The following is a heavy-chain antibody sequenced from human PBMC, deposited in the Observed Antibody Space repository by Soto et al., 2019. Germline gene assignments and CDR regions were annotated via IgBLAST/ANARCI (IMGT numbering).Heavy chain of an antibody. J-gene: IGHJ4*02. CDR3: ARDRLATNYYFDY. CDR1: GFTFSSYS. Sequence: GGSLRLSCAASGFTFSSYSMNWVRQAPGKGLEWVSSISSSSSYIYYADSVKGRFTISRDNAKNSLYLQMSSLRADDTAVYYCARDRLATNYYFDYWGQGTLVTVSS. V-gene: IGHV3-21*04. CDR2: ISSSSSYI. D-gene: IGHD3-16*01.